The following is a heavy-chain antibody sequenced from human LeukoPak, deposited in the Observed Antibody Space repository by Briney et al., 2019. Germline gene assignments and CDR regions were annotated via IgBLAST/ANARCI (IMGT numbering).Heavy chain of an antibody. J-gene: IGHJ4*02. V-gene: IGHV4-38-2*02. Sequence: PTEILSLTCTVSGYSISSGYYWGWIRQPPGKGLEWIGSIYHSGSTYYNPSLKSRVTISVDTSRNQFSLKLSSVTAADTAVYYCARDPGYYDTSGYPAYFDYWGQGTLVTVSS. CDR1: GYSISSGYY. D-gene: IGHD3-22*01. CDR3: ARDPGYYDTSGYPAYFDY. CDR2: IYHSGST.